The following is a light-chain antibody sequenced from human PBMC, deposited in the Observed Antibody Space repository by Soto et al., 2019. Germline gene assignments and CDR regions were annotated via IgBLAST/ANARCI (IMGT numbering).Light chain of an antibody. Sequence: DIQMTQSPSTLSASVGDRVTITCRASQRISVWLAWYQQKAGKAPNHLIYKAPRLESRVTSRFSGRGSETEFTLTISGLQPGDSATYYCQQYNSYSPTCGQGTKVDIK. J-gene: IGKJ1*01. CDR1: QRISVW. CDR2: KAP. V-gene: IGKV1-5*03. CDR3: QQYNSYSPT.